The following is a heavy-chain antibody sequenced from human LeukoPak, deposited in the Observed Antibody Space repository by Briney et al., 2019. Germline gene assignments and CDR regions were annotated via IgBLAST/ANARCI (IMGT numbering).Heavy chain of an antibody. J-gene: IGHJ4*02. D-gene: IGHD3-10*01. Sequence: GASVKVSCKASGYTFTSYYMHWVRQAPGQGLEWMGIINPSGGSTSYAQKFQGRVTMTRDMSTSTVYMELSSLRSEDTAVYYCARDLIRSYYYGSGIDYWGQGTLVTVSS. CDR2: INPSGGST. CDR1: GYTFTSYY. V-gene: IGHV1-46*01. CDR3: ARDLIRSYYYGSGIDY.